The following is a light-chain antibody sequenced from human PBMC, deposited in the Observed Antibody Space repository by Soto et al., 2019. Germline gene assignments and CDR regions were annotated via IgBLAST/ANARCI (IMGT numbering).Light chain of an antibody. CDR3: QQYGSSPRT. V-gene: IGKV3-20*01. Sequence: EIKLTESPGTLSLYTEERATLSCRASQSVSNYFAWYQQKPGQAPRLLIYGASSRATGIPDRFSGSGSGTDFTLTISRLEPEDFAVYYCQQYGSSPRTFGQGTNVDIK. CDR1: QSVSNY. J-gene: IGKJ1*01. CDR2: GAS.